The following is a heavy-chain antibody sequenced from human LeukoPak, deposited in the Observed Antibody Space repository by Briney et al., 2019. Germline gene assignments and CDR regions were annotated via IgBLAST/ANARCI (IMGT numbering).Heavy chain of an antibody. CDR3: ARDRSPFTSGYNWFDP. V-gene: IGHV4-59*01. J-gene: IGHJ5*02. Sequence: KPSETLSLTCTVSGGSISSYYWSWIRQPPGKGLEWIGYIYYSGSTNYNPSLKSRVTISVDTSKNQFSLKLSSVTAADTAVYYCARDRSPFTSGYNWFDPWGQGTLVTVSS. CDR2: IYYSGST. CDR1: GGSISSYY. D-gene: IGHD3-10*01.